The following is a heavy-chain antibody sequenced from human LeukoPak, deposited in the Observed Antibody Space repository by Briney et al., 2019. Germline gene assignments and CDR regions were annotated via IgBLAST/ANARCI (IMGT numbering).Heavy chain of an antibody. V-gene: IGHV1-8*02. D-gene: IGHD6-13*01. J-gene: IGHJ5*02. CDR1: GYTFTSYY. CDR2: MNPNSGNT. CDR3: ARSSYSSRKGVRFDP. Sequence: GASVKVSCKASGYTFTSYYMHWVRQATGQGLEWMGWMNPNSGNTGYAQKFQGRVTMTRNTSISTAYMELSSLRSEDTAVYYCARSSYSSRKGVRFDPWGQGTLVTVSS.